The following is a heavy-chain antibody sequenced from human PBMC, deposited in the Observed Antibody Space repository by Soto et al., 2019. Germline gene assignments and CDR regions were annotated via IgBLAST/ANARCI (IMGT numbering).Heavy chain of an antibody. V-gene: IGHV3-48*03. CDR3: ARDHGGTRHHH. Sequence: GGSLRLSCVASGFTFSSYEMNWVRQAPGKGLEWVSYISSSGSTIYYADSVKGRFTISRDNAKNSLYLQMNSLRAEDTAVYYCARDHGGTRHHHWGQGTLVTVSS. CDR2: ISSSGSTI. J-gene: IGHJ5*02. D-gene: IGHD2-8*01. CDR1: GFTFSSYE.